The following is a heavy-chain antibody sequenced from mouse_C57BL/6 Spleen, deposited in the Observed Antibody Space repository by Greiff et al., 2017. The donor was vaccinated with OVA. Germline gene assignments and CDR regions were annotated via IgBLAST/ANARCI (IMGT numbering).Heavy chain of an antibody. CDR2: ISYDGSN. CDR1: GYSITSGYY. D-gene: IGHD2-1*01. J-gene: IGHJ4*01. Sequence: DVKLVESGPGLVKPSQSLSLTCSVTGYSITSGYYWNWIRQFPGNKLEWMGYISYDGSNNYNPSLKNRISITRDTSKNQFFLKLNSVTTEDTATYYCAREIYYGNYEYAMDYWGQGTSVTVSS. V-gene: IGHV3-6*01. CDR3: AREIYYGNYEYAMDY.